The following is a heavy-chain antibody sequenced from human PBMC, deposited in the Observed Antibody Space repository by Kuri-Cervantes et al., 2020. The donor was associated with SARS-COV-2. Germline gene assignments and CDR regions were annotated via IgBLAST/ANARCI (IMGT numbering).Heavy chain of an antibody. Sequence: AGSLRLSCAASGFTFSGHWIHCVRRAPGKGLVWVSRINPDGSYTNNADYVKGRFTIPRDNAKNSLYLQMNSLRDEDTSVYYLTRDWGGNYYGSRSYYDLDYSMDVWGQGTTVTVSS. CDR3: TRDWGGNYYGSRSYYDLDYSMDV. J-gene: IGHJ6*02. CDR1: GFTFSGHW. V-gene: IGHV3-74*01. CDR2: INPDGSYT. D-gene: IGHD3-10*01.